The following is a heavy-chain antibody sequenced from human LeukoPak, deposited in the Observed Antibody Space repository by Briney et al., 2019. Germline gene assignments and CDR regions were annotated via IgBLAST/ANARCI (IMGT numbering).Heavy chain of an antibody. CDR1: GFTFSSYG. J-gene: IGHJ4*02. D-gene: IGHD3-22*01. CDR3: AKDLGDSSGYSDY. CDR2: ISYDGSNK. Sequence: PGRSLRLSCAASGFTFSSYGMHWVRQAPGKGLEWVAVISYDGSNKYYADSVKGRFTISRDNSKNTLYLQMNSLRAEDTAVYYCAKDLGDSSGYSDYWGQGTLVTVSS. V-gene: IGHV3-30*18.